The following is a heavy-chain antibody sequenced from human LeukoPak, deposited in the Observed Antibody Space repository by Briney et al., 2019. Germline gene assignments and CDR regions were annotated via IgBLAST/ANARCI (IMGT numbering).Heavy chain of an antibody. Sequence: PGGSLRLSCAASGFTFSSYGMHWVRQAPGKGLEWVAFIRYDGSNKYYADSMKGRFTISRDNSKNTLYLQMNSLRAEDTAVYYCARDRFHDYGGNSDAFDIWGQGTMVTVSS. D-gene: IGHD4-23*01. J-gene: IGHJ3*02. V-gene: IGHV3-30*02. CDR1: GFTFSSYG. CDR3: ARDRFHDYGGNSDAFDI. CDR2: IRYDGSNK.